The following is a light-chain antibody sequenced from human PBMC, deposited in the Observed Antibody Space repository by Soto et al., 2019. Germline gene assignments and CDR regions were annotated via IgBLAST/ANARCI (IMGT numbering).Light chain of an antibody. CDR1: QSVSSY. CDR3: QQRSNWPRT. J-gene: IGKJ1*01. Sequence: EIVLTQSPATLSLSPGERATLSCRASQSVSSYLAWYQQKPGQAPRLLIHDASNRATGIPARFSGSGSGTDFTLTIISLEAEDFAVYYCQQRSNWPRTFGQGTKVEIK. V-gene: IGKV3-11*01. CDR2: DAS.